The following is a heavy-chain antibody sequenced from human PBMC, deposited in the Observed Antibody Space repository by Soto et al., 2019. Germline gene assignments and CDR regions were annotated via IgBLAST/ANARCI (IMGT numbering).Heavy chain of an antibody. CDR3: GGGGGGGWYRSWFDP. D-gene: IGHD6-19*01. CDR1: GGSISSYY. Sequence: QVQLQESGPGLVKPSETLSLTCTVSGGSISSYYWSWIRQPAGKGLEWIGRIYTSGSTNYNPSLKSRVTMAGATSKNQFPLKVGSWTAADTAVYYCGGGGGGGWYRSWFDPWGQGTLVTVSS. V-gene: IGHV4-4*07. CDR2: IYTSGST. J-gene: IGHJ5*02.